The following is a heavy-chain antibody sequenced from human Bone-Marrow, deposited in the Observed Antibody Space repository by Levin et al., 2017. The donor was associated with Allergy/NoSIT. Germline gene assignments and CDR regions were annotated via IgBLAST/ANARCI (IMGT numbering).Heavy chain of an antibody. Sequence: GGSLRLSCAVSGFTVSNNYMSWVRQAPGKGLEWVSVIYSGGDPYYTDSVKGRFTNSRDSSKNTVSLQMNSLRAEDTAVYYCARLIFGVAPGYYWGQGTLVTVSS. CDR3: ARLIFGVAPGYY. D-gene: IGHD3-3*02. J-gene: IGHJ4*02. CDR2: IYSGGDP. CDR1: GFTVSNNY. V-gene: IGHV3-53*01.